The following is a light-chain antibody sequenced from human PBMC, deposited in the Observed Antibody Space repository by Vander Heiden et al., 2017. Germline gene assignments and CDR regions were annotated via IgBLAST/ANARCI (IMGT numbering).Light chain of an antibody. CDR1: QSVSSSY. Sequence: IVLTHSPGPLSLSPGERATLSCRASQSVSSSYLAWYQQKPGQAPRLLIYGASSRATGIPDRFSGSGSGTDFTLTISRLEPEDFAVYYCQQYGSSPPITFGQGTRLEIK. CDR3: QQYGSSPPIT. J-gene: IGKJ5*01. CDR2: GAS. V-gene: IGKV3-20*01.